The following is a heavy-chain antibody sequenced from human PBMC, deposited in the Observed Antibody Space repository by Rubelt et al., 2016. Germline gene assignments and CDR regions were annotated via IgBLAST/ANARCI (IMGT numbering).Heavy chain of an antibody. Sequence: GPGLVKPSETLSLTCTVSGYSLSSGYYWGWIRQPPGKGLEWIGSISHSGSTIYTPSLTSRVTIFRGTSKNQFSLRVNSVTAADTAVYYCARGTGTALAGIWGQGTTVTVSS. D-gene: IGHD1/OR15-1a*01. CDR3: ARGTGTALAGI. V-gene: IGHV4-38-2*02. CDR2: ISHSGST. J-gene: IGHJ6*02. CDR1: GYSLSSGYY.